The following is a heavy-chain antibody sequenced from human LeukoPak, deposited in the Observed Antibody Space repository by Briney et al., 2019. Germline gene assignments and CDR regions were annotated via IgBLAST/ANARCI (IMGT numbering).Heavy chain of an antibody. J-gene: IGHJ5*02. V-gene: IGHV4-4*07. CDR3: AGTYCGGDCYYSWFDP. Sequence: SETLSLTCTVSGGSISSYYWSWIRQPAGKGLECIGRFSTSGSTNYNPSLRSRVTMSVDTSKNQFSLRLSSVTAADTAVYYCAGTYCGGDCYYSWFDPWGQGTLVTVSS. D-gene: IGHD2-21*02. CDR1: GGSISSYY. CDR2: FSTSGST.